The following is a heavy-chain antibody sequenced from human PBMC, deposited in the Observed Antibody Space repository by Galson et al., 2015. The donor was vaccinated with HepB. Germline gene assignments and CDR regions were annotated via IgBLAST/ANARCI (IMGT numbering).Heavy chain of an antibody. CDR3: ARAGTLVYYGMDV. J-gene: IGHJ6*02. CDR1: GFTFSSYS. V-gene: IGHV3-21*01. CDR2: ISSSSNYI. D-gene: IGHD6-6*01. Sequence: SLRLSCAASGFTFSSYSMNWVRQAPGKGLEWVSSISSSSNYIYYADSVKGRFTISRDNAKNSLHLQMNSLRAEDTAVYYCARAGTLVYYGMDVWGQGTTVTVSS.